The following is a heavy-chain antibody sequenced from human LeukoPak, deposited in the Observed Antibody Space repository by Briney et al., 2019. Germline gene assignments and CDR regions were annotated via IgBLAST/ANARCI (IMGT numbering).Heavy chain of an antibody. CDR2: INWNGDNT. CDR3: ARVYDYVWGSYDY. Sequence: GGSLRLSCAASGFTFDDYGMTWVRQAPGKGLEWVSGINWNGDNTAYADSVRGRFTISRDSAKNSLYLEMNSLRVEDTALYYCARVYDYVWGSYDYWGQGTLVTVSS. CDR1: GFTFDDYG. J-gene: IGHJ4*02. D-gene: IGHD3-16*01. V-gene: IGHV3-20*04.